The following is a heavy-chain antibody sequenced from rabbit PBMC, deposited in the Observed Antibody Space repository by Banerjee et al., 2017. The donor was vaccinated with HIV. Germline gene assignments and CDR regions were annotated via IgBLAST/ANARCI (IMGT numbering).Heavy chain of an antibody. CDR1: GFSFSSSYY. J-gene: IGHJ6*01. Sequence: QSLEESGGDLVKPGASLTLTCTASGFSFSSSYYMCWVRQAPGKGLEWIACIYGGVSGDTYYASWAKGRFTISRTSSTTVTLQMTSLTAADTATYFCARGDGLGNYGSARYGMDLWGPGTLVTVS. D-gene: IGHD6-1*01. CDR2: IYGGVSGDT. V-gene: IGHV1S40*01. CDR3: ARGDGLGNYGSARYGMDL.